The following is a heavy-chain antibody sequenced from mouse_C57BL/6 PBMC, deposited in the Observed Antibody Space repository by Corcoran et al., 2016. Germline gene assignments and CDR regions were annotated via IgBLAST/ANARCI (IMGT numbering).Heavy chain of an antibody. V-gene: IGHV1-19*01. CDR1: GYTFTDYY. CDR3: VREDYGMDY. J-gene: IGHJ4*01. CDR2: INPYNGGT. Sequence: EVQLQQSGPVLVKPGASVKMSCKASGYTFTDYYMNWVKQSHGKSLEWIGVINPYNGGTSYNQKFKGKAILTVDKSYSTAYMELKSLTSEDSAVYYCVREDYGMDYWGQGTSVTVSS.